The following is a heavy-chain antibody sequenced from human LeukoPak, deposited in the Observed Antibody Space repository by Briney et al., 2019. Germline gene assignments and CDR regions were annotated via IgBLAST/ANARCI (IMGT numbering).Heavy chain of an antibody. CDR1: GHTLAELS. V-gene: IGHV1-24*01. Sequence: ASVKVSCKISGHTLAELSMHWVRQGPGKGLDWMGGFDPESGKTIYAEKFQGRVSMTEDTSTDTAYMELNSLSSEDTAIYYCATNTYNGYAIDSWGQGTLVTVSS. J-gene: IGHJ4*02. D-gene: IGHD5-12*01. CDR2: FDPESGKT. CDR3: ATNTYNGYAIDS.